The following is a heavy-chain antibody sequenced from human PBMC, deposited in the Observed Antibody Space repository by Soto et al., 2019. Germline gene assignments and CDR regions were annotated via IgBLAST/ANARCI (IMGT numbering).Heavy chain of an antibody. CDR2: INSDSGGT. J-gene: IGHJ2*01. V-gene: IGHV1-2*02. CDR3: AIRTGQLAIISEFDGDWFFEV. Sequence: ASVKVSCKASGYTFTDYYIHWVRQAPGQGLEWVGWINSDSGGTNLAQRFQGRVTMTSDTSINTAYMELSSLRSDDTAVYYCAIRTGQLAIISEFDGDWFFEVWGRGTLVTVSS. CDR1: GYTFTDYY. D-gene: IGHD2-2*01.